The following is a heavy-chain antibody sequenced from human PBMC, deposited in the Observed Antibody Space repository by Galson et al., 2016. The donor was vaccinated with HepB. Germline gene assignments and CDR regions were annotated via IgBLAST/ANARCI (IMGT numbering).Heavy chain of an antibody. V-gene: IGHV3-23*01. CDR2: ISGSGGST. CDR3: AKEFYDYVWGNYRPRPVDY. J-gene: IGHJ4*02. CDR1: GFAFSTYV. Sequence: SLRLSCAASGFAFSTYVMSWVRQAPGKGLEWVSAISGSGGSTYYADSVKGRFTISRDNSKNTLYVQMNSLRAEDTAVYYCAKEFYDYVWGNYRPRPVDYWGQGTLVTVSS. D-gene: IGHD3-16*02.